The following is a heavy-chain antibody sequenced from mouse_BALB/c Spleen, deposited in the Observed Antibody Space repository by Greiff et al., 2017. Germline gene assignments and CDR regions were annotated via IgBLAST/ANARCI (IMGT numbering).Heavy chain of an antibody. Sequence: VQLKQSGPELVKPGASVKMSCKASGYTFTSYVMHWVKQKPGQGLEWIGYINPYNDGTKYNEKFKGKATLTSDKSSSTAYMELSSLTSEDSAVYYCARGESYGNSWFAYWGQGTLVTVSA. CDR1: GYTFTSYV. D-gene: IGHD2-1*01. CDR3: ARGESYGNSWFAY. V-gene: IGHV1-14*01. J-gene: IGHJ3*01. CDR2: INPYNDGT.